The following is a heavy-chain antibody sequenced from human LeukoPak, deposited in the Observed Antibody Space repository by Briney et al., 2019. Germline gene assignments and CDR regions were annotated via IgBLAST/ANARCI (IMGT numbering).Heavy chain of an antibody. D-gene: IGHD6-13*01. CDR3: ARDGTAAGLYFDL. CDR1: GFTFSSYA. CDR2: ISGSGGST. Sequence: GGSLRLSCAASGFTFSSYAMSWVRQAPGKGLEWVSAISGSGGSTYYADSVKGRFTISRDNTKNSLYLQMSSLRGEDTAVYYCARDGTAAGLYFDLWGQGTLVTVSS. V-gene: IGHV3-23*01. J-gene: IGHJ4*01.